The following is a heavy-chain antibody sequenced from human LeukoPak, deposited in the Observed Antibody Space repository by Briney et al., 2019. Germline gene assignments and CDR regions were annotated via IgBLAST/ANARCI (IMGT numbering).Heavy chain of an antibody. CDR1: GGSISSYY. J-gene: IGHJ3*02. CDR3: TRDQDAFDI. V-gene: IGHV3-21*01. CDR2: ISGSGGST. Sequence: ETLSLTCTVSGGSISSYYWSWVRQAPGKGLEWVSAISGSGGSTYYADSVKGRFTISRDDAKNSLYLQMNSLRAEDTAVYYCTRDQDAFDIWGQGTMVTVSS.